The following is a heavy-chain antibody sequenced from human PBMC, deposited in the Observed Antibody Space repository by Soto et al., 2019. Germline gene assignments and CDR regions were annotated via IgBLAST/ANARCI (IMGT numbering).Heavy chain of an antibody. J-gene: IGHJ4*02. Sequence: GESLKISCEVSGYTFTNYWIGWVLQMPGKGLEWMAIIYPADSDTGYSPSFQGQVTISADKSISTAYLQWSSLKASDTAMYYCVRPDSSGYYVYWGQGTLVTVSS. CDR3: VRPDSSGYYVY. CDR2: IYPADSDT. CDR1: GYTFTNYW. D-gene: IGHD3-22*01. V-gene: IGHV5-51*01.